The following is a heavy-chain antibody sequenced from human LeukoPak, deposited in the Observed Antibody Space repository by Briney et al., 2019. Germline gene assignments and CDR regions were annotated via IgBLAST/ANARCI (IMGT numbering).Heavy chain of an antibody. J-gene: IGHJ5*02. CDR3: ARGLGYNNWFDP. V-gene: IGHV4-34*01. D-gene: IGHD1-1*01. CDR2: INHSGST. Sequence: SETLSLTCAVYGGSFSGYYWSWIRQPPGKGLEWIGEINHSGSTNYNPSLKSRVTISVDTSKNQFSLKLSSVTAADTAVYYCARGLGYNNWFDPWGQGTLVTVSS. CDR1: GGSFSGYY.